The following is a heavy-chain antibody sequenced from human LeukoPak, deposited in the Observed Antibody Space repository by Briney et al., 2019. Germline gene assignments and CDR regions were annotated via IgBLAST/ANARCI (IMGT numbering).Heavy chain of an antibody. J-gene: IGHJ6*02. CDR3: AATELGYCSSTSCYEWAPRGYYYYGVDV. CDR2: ISAYNGNT. Sequence: ASVKVSCKASGYTFTSYGISWVRQAPGQGLEWMGWISAYNGNTNYAQKLQGRVTMTTDTSTSTAYMELRSLRSDDTAVYYCAATELGYCSSTSCYEWAPRGYYYYGVDVWGQGTTVTVSS. D-gene: IGHD2-2*01. V-gene: IGHV1-18*01. CDR1: GYTFTSYG.